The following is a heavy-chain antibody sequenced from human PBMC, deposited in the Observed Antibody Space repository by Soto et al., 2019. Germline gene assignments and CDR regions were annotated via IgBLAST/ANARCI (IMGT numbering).Heavy chain of an antibody. CDR1: GFTFSSYA. D-gene: IGHD2-8*02. CDR3: ARDGWWRTFEY. J-gene: IGHJ4*01. Sequence: QPGGSLRLSCAASGFTFSSYAMHWVRQAPGKGLEWVAVISYDGSNKYYADSVKGRFTISRENCKNTLYLQMNSLRAEDTTVYYCARDGWWRTFEYWGQGTLVTVSS. V-gene: IGHV3-30-3*01. CDR2: ISYDGSNK.